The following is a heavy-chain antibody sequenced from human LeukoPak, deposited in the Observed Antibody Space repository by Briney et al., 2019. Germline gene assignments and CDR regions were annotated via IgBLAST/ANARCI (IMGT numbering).Heavy chain of an antibody. J-gene: IGHJ4*02. Sequence: PGGSLRLSCAASGFTFSSYEMHWVRQVPGKGLEWVSVITTTGSTIYYADSVRGRFTMSRDSARNSVYLQMNSLRAEDTALYYCVRGKYNGYDNAGEYWGQGTLVTVSS. V-gene: IGHV3-48*03. CDR3: VRGKYNGYDNAGEY. CDR2: ITTTGSTI. D-gene: IGHD5-12*01. CDR1: GFTFSSYE.